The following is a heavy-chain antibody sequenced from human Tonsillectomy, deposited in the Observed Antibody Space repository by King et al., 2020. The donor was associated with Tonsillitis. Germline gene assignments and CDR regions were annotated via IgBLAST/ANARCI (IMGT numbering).Heavy chain of an antibody. Sequence: VQLVESGGGLVQPGGSLRLSCAASGFTFSSYGMNWVRQAPGKGLEWVSYISASSSAIKYADSVKGRFTISRDNAKNSLFLHMNSLRDEDTAVYYCARGLRSGLSCYPWGQGTLVTVSS. CDR1: GFTFSSYG. J-gene: IGHJ5*02. D-gene: IGHD6-19*01. CDR2: ISASSSAI. V-gene: IGHV3-48*02. CDR3: ARGLRSGLSCYP.